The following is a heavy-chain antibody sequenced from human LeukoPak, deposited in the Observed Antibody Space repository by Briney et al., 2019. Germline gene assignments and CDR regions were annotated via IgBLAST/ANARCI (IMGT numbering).Heavy chain of an antibody. J-gene: IGHJ3*02. V-gene: IGHV4-59*08. CDR2: ISYTGST. D-gene: IGHD2-2*01. Sequence: SETLSLTCTVSGGSISNYYWSWIRQPPGKGLEWIGYISYTGSTNYNPSLKSRLTMSVDTSKNQFSLNLSSVTAADTAVYYCARHEGCSTASCYWADAFDIWGQGTMITVSS. CDR3: ARHEGCSTASCYWADAFDI. CDR1: GGSISNYY.